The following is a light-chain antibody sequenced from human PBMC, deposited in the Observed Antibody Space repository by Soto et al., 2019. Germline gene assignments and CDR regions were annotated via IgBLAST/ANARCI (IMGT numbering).Light chain of an antibody. V-gene: IGKV1-9*01. CDR2: AAS. CDR1: QGIISY. Sequence: DIQLTQSPSFLSASVGDRVTITCLASQGIISYLAWYQQKAGKAPNLLIYAASTLQSGVPSRFSGSGSGTEXTXTISSLQPEDFTTYYCQQLNSYPRTFGQGTKVEIK. CDR3: QQLNSYPRT. J-gene: IGKJ1*01.